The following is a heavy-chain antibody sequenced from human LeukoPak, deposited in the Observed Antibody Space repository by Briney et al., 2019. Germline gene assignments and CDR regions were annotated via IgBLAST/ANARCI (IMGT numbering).Heavy chain of an antibody. D-gene: IGHD6-19*01. Sequence: ASMKVSCKASGYSWSNCGISWGRQAPGQGLEWMGWISTSNGRTSDAGRVQDRVTMTPGQSTGTVHMELRSLTSDDTAVYYRVRSAGSGWLYIDTYFHPWGQRAMVSVAS. CDR1: GYSWSNCG. V-gene: IGHV1-18*01. CDR3: VRSAGSGWLYIDTYFHP. J-gene: IGHJ5*02. CDR2: ISTSNGRT.